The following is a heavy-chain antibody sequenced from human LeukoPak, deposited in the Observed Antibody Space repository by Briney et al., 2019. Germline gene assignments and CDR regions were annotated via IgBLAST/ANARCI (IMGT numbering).Heavy chain of an antibody. CDR1: GFTFDDYA. V-gene: IGHV3-43D*04. D-gene: IGHD3-10*01. Sequence: GGSLRLSCAASGFTFDDYATHWVRQAPGKGLEWVSLISWGGGSTYYADSVKGRFTISRDNSKNSLYLHMNSLRAEDTALYYCAKDRSGNSYGHFDYWGQGTLVTVSS. J-gene: IGHJ4*02. CDR2: ISWGGGST. CDR3: AKDRSGNSYGHFDY.